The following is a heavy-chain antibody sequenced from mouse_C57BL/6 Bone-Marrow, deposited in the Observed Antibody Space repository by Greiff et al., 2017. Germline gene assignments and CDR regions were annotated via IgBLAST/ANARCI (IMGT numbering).Heavy chain of an antibody. J-gene: IGHJ1*03. V-gene: IGHV1-55*01. CDR2: IYPGSGST. Sequence: QVQLKQPGAELVQPGASVKMSCKASGSTFTSYWITWVKQRPGQGLEWIGDIYPGSGSTNYNEKFKSKATLTVDTSSSTAYMQLSSLTSEDSAVYYCARPYYSNYWYFDVWGTGTTVTVSS. CDR3: ARPYYSNYWYFDV. CDR1: GSTFTSYW. D-gene: IGHD2-5*01.